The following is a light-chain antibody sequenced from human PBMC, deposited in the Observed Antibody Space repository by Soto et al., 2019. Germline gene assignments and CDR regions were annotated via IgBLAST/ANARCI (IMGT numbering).Light chain of an antibody. J-gene: IGKJ1*01. CDR2: AAS. CDR1: QGISSY. V-gene: IGKV1-9*01. CDR3: QQLNTYPPWT. Sequence: DIQLTQSPSFLSASVGDRVTITCRASQGISSYLAWYQQKPWKAPELLIYAASTLQSGVPSRFSGSGSGTDFTLTIISLQPEDSATYYCQQLNTYPPWTFGQGTKVEIK.